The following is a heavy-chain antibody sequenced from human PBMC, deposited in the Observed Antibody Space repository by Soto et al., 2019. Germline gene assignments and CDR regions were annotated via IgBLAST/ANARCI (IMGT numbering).Heavy chain of an antibody. CDR2: IVPIVDTS. D-gene: IGHD5-12*01. V-gene: IGHV1-69*13. CDR3: VRVVAIPGYPDN. J-gene: IGHJ4*02. CDR1: GGTFNSSA. Sequence: PVKVSCKTCGGTFNSSAISWVRQAPGQGLEWMGGIVPIVDTSTYAQKFQGRVTITADESTSTVYMELSSLRSDDTAVYYCVRVVAIPGYPDNWGQGTLVTVSS.